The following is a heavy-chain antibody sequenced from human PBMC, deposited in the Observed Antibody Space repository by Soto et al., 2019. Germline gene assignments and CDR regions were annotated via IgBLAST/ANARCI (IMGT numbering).Heavy chain of an antibody. CDR3: AREGEIPYYYDGLDV. Sequence: QVQLVQSGAEVRKPGASVKVSCKASGYTFTTYGISWVRQAPGQGLEWMGWISGYNGHTKYAQKFQGRVTMTTDPTTSTDNMDLRSLRSDATAVYYWAREGEIPYYYDGLDVWGQGTTVTVSS. CDR2: ISGYNGHT. CDR1: GYTFTTYG. J-gene: IGHJ6*02. D-gene: IGHD3-16*01. V-gene: IGHV1-18*01.